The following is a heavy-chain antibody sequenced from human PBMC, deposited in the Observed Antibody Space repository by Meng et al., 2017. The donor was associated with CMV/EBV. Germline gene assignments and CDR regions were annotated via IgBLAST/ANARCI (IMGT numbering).Heavy chain of an antibody. CDR1: GNTVTDYY. J-gene: IGHJ3*02. CDR2: INPNSGGT. CDR3: ARTTSAFDI. Sequence: QVQLVQSGAEVKKPGAPVKVSSKASGNTVTDYYMHWVQQAPGQGLEWMGWINPNSGGTNYAQKFQGRVTMTRDTSINTAYMELSRLRSDDTAVYYCARTTSAFDIWGQGTMVTVSS. V-gene: IGHV1-2*02. D-gene: IGHD4-11*01.